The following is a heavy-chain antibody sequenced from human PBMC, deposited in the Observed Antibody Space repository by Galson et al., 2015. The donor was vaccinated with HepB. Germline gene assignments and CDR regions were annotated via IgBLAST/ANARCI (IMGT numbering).Heavy chain of an antibody. V-gene: IGHV3-48*01. Sequence: SLRLSCAASGFTFSSYSMNWVRQAPGKGLEWVSYISSSSSTIYYADSVKGRFTISRDNAKNSLYLQMNSLRAEDTAVYYCARGIVVVPASGRGWFNPWGQGTLVTVSS. CDR2: ISSSSSTI. D-gene: IGHD2-2*01. J-gene: IGHJ5*02. CDR3: ARGIVVVPASGRGWFNP. CDR1: GFTFSSYS.